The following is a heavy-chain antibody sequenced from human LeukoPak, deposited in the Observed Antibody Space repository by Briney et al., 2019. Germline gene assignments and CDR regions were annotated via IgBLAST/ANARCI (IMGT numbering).Heavy chain of an antibody. Sequence: SGTLSLTCAVSGGSISSSNWWSWVRQPPGKGLEWIGEIYHSGSTNYNPSLKSRVTISVDKSKNQFSLKLSSVTAADTAVYYCATRRGDYGVYNWFDPWGQGTLVTVSS. D-gene: IGHD4-17*01. CDR3: ATRRGDYGVYNWFDP. J-gene: IGHJ5*02. CDR1: GGSISSSNW. CDR2: IYHSGST. V-gene: IGHV4-4*02.